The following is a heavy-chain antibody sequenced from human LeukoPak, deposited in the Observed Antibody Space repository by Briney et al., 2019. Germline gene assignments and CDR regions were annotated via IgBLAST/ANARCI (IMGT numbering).Heavy chain of an antibody. D-gene: IGHD2-15*01. CDR1: GFTFSNYW. CDR3: VRGFGRTGDGGY. V-gene: IGHV3-7*01. CDR2: VNQDGSEK. J-gene: IGHJ4*02. Sequence: GGSLRLSCAASGFTFSNYWMSWVRQAPGKGLEWVANVNQDGSEKYYVDSVKGRFTISRDNAKNSLYLQVNSLRAEDTAVYYCVRGFGRTGDGGYWGQGTLVTVSS.